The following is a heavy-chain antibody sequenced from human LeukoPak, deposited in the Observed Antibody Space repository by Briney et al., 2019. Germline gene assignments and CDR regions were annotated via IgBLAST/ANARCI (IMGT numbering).Heavy chain of an antibody. V-gene: IGHV4-31*03. CDR1: GGSIANTEDH. CDR3: VREPTQPLRFGEFHPFDN. CDR2: TSYRDYP. D-gene: IGHD3-10*01. Sequence: PETLSLTCTVSGGSIANTEDHWTWIRQHPGKGLEWIGYTSYRDYPDSNPSLKSRVTISLDTSKNQFSLKLRSVTAADTAVYYCVREPTQPLRFGEFHPFDNWGQGTLVTVSS. J-gene: IGHJ4*02.